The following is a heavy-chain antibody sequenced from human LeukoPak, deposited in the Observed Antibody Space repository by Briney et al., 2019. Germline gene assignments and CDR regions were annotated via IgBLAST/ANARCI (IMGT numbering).Heavy chain of an antibody. D-gene: IGHD2-21*02. CDR1: GFLYSSYA. CDR2: ICGSGGRT. Sequence: PGVSLSLPCAASGFLYSSYAMRWLRQAPGKGLEGVTDICGSGGRTHYADSVKGRFTISRDNSKNTLYLQMNSLRAEDTAVYSCVKAGVTRGPSAFDIWGEGTMVAVSS. V-gene: IGHV3-23*01. J-gene: IGHJ3*02. CDR3: VKAGVTRGPSAFDI.